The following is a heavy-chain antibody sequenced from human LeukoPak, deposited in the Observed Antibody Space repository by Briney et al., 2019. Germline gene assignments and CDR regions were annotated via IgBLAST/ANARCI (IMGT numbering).Heavy chain of an antibody. V-gene: IGHV1-2*02. CDR2: IIPDSGDT. Sequence: ASVKVSCKASGYTFTDYYIHWVRQAPGQGPEWMGWIIPDSGDTNYAQKFQGRVTMTRDTSISTAHMELSRLRSDDTAVYYCAREGGGSGYVIFDYWGQGTLVTVSS. J-gene: IGHJ4*02. D-gene: IGHD5-12*01. CDR1: GYTFTDYY. CDR3: AREGGGSGYVIFDY.